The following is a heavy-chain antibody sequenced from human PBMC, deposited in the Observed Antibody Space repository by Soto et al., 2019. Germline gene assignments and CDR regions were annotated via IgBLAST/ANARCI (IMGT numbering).Heavy chain of an antibody. Sequence: GGSLRLSCAASGFAVSSNYMSWARQAPGEGLEWVSIIYSGGNTYYADSVKDRFIISRDNSKNTVYLQMDSLRAEDTAVYYCARDPGVWSAYAGSGYWGQGTLVTVSS. D-gene: IGHD3-3*01. CDR2: IYSGGNT. J-gene: IGHJ4*02. CDR1: GFAVSSNY. V-gene: IGHV3-66*01. CDR3: ARDPGVWSAYAGSGY.